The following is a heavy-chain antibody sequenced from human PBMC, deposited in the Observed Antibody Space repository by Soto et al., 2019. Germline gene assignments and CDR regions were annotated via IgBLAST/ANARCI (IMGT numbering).Heavy chain of an antibody. V-gene: IGHV3-21*01. D-gene: IGHD2-21*02. CDR3: ARESYIVVVTAIMDY. CDR2: ISSSSSYI. Sequence: EVQLVESGGGLVKPGGSLRLSCAASGFTFSSYSMNWVRQAPGKGLEWVSSISSSSSYIYYADSVKGRFTMSRYNAKNSLSLQMNSLRAEDTAVYYCARESYIVVVTAIMDYLGQGTLVTVSS. J-gene: IGHJ4*02. CDR1: GFTFSSYS.